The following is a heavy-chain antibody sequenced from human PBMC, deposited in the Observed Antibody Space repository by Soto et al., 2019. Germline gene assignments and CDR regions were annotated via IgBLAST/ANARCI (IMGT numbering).Heavy chain of an antibody. D-gene: IGHD5-18*01. V-gene: IGHV3-66*01. J-gene: IGHJ4*02. CDR3: ARGAGGNSWRSPTFDS. CDR2: IFSAGST. CDR1: GFTVSNNS. Sequence: EVQLVESGGGLVQPGGSLRLSCAASGFTVSNNSMTWVRQAPGRGLDWVSIIFSAGSTYYADSVRGRFTISRDNSKNTLYLQMSSLRAEDTAIYYCARGAGGNSWRSPTFDSWGQGTLVTVSS.